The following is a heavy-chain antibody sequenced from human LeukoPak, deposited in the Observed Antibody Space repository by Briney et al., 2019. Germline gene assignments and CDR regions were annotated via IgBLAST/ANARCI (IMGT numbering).Heavy chain of an antibody. D-gene: IGHD1-26*01. Sequence: ASVKVSCKASGFTFTSSAMQWVRQARGQRLEWIGWIVVGSGNTNYAQKLQGRVTMTTDTSTSTAYMELRSLRSDDTAVYYCARGPYSGSYYQHWGQGTLVTVSS. J-gene: IGHJ1*01. CDR3: ARGPYSGSYYQH. CDR2: IVVGSGNT. CDR1: GFTFTSSA. V-gene: IGHV1-58*02.